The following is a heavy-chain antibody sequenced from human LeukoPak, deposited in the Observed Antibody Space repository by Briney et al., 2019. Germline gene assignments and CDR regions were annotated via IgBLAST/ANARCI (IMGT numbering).Heavy chain of an antibody. J-gene: IGHJ6*02. CDR3: AKAQNEVPAAIVYGMDV. CDR2: ISWNSGSI. CDR1: GFTFDDYA. V-gene: IGHV3-9*01. Sequence: GRSLRLSCAASGFTFDDYAMHWVRQAPGKGLEWVSGISWNSGSIGYADSVKGRFTISRDNAKNSLYLQMNSLGAEDTALYYCAKAQNEVPAAIVYGMDVWGQGTTVTVSS. D-gene: IGHD2-2*02.